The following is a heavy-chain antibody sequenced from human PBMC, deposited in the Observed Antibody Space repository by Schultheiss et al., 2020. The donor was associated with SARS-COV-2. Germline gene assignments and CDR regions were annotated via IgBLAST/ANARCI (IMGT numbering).Heavy chain of an antibody. D-gene: IGHD3-22*01. CDR3: AKDLHEWLDYYDSSGYAFDI. CDR2: ISGSGGST. Sequence: GGSLRLSCAASGFTFSSYAMSWVRQAPGKGLEWVSAISGSGGSTYYADSVKGRFTISRDNSKNTLYLQMNSLRAEDTAVYYCAKDLHEWLDYYDSSGYAFDIWGQGTMVTVSS. J-gene: IGHJ3*02. CDR1: GFTFSSYA. V-gene: IGHV3-23*01.